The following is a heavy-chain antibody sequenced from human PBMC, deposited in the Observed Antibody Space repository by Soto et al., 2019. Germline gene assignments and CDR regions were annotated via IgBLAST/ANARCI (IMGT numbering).Heavy chain of an antibody. Sequence: EVQLVETGGGWIQPGGSLRLSCAASGFTVSNTYMTWVRQPPGKGLECVSVIYTAGGTNYADSMKGRFIISRDNSKNTLYLQMNSLRAEDTAVYYCARALPVAKGGFDPWGQGTLVTVSS. CDR2: IYTAGGT. J-gene: IGHJ5*02. V-gene: IGHV3-53*02. CDR1: GFTVSNTY. D-gene: IGHD2-2*01. CDR3: ARALPVAKGGFDP.